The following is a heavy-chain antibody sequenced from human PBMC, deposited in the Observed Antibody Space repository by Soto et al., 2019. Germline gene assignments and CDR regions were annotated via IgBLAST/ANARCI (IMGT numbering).Heavy chain of an antibody. Sequence: ESGGGVVQPGRSLRLSCAASGLTFSSYAMHWVRQAPGKGLEWVAVISYDGSNKYYADSVKGRFTISRDNSKNTLYLQMNSLRAEDTAVYYCAREPAAGYSSSWYDFYCYGMDVWGQGTTVTVSS. D-gene: IGHD6-13*01. V-gene: IGHV3-30-3*01. CDR1: GLTFSSYA. CDR2: ISYDGSNK. J-gene: IGHJ6*02. CDR3: AREPAAGYSSSWYDFYCYGMDV.